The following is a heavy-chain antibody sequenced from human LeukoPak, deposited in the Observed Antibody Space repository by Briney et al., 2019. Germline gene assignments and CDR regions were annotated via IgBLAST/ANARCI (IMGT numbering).Heavy chain of an antibody. D-gene: IGHD3-22*01. V-gene: IGHV4-59*01. CDR3: ARVKVEYYDSSTRDAFDI. CDR1: GGSISSYY. CDR2: IYYSGST. J-gene: IGHJ3*02. Sequence: SETLSLTCTVSGGSISSYYWSWIRQPPGKGLEWIGYIYYSGSTNYNPSLKSRVTISVDTSKNQFSLKLSSVTAADTAVYYCARVKVEYYDSSTRDAFDIWGKGKMVTVSS.